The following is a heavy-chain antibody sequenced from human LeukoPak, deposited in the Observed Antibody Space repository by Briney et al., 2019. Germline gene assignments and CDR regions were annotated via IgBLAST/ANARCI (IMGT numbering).Heavy chain of an antibody. CDR1: GGSFSGYY. V-gene: IGHV4-34*01. CDR2: IYHSGST. CDR3: ARQRPSIAARRGGFDY. D-gene: IGHD6-6*01. Sequence: SETLSLTCAVYGGSFSGYYWSWIRQPPGKGLEWIGSIYHSGSTYYNPSLKSRVTISVDTSKNQFSLKLSSVTAADTAVYYCARQRPSIAARRGGFDYWGQGTLVTVSS. J-gene: IGHJ4*02.